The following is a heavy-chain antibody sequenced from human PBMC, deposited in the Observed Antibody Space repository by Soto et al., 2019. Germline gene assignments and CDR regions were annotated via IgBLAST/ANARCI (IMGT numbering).Heavy chain of an antibody. CDR2: IYYSGST. CDR1: RHSISSYY. J-gene: IGHJ6*03. Sequence: SATLSLTCTVSRHSISSYYWRWIRQPPGKGLEWIGYIYYSGSTNYNPSLKSRVTISVDTSKNQFSLKLSSVTAADTAVYYCARHSNPYCSSTSCYVYYYYYYMDVWGKGTTVTVS. D-gene: IGHD2-2*01. V-gene: IGHV4-59*08. CDR3: ARHSNPYCSSTSCYVYYYYYYMDV.